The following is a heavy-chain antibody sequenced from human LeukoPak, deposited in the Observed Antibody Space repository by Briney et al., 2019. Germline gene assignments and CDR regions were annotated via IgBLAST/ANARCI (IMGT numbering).Heavy chain of an antibody. CDR1: GGSISSYY. CDR3: ARGRSSSSWYEFGY. V-gene: IGHV4-59*01. J-gene: IGHJ4*02. D-gene: IGHD6-13*01. Sequence: SETLSLTCTVSGGSISSYYWSWIRQPPGKGLEWIGYIYYSGSTIYNPSLKSRVTISVDTSKNQFSLKLSSVTAADTAVYYCARGRSSSSWYEFGYWGQGTLVTVSS. CDR2: IYYSGST.